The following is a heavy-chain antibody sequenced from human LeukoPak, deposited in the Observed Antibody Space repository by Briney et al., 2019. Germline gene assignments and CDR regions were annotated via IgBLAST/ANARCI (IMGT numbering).Heavy chain of an antibody. V-gene: IGHV1-18*01. CDR1: GYTFTSYG. D-gene: IGHD3-16*01. CDR2: ISSYNGKT. J-gene: IGHJ4*02. CDR3: ARDITVVSLASIGFDY. Sequence: ASVRVSCKASGYTFTSYGLSWVRQAPGQGLEWMGWISSYNGKTNYAQKFQGRLTMTTDNSTSTAYMELRSLTSDDTAVYYCARDITVVSLASIGFDYWSQGTVVTVSS.